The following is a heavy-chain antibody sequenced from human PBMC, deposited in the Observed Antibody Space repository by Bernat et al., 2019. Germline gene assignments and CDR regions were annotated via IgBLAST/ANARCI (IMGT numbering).Heavy chain of an antibody. V-gene: IGHV3-21*05. CDR1: GFTFSSYS. J-gene: IGHJ6*03. D-gene: IGHD6-13*01. Sequence: EVQLVESGGGLVKPGGSLRLSCAASGFTFSSYSMNWVRQAPGKGLEWVSYISSSSSYIYYADSVKGRLTISRDNAKNSLYLQMNSLRAEDTAVYYCARDLQRGGRQQLGGSYMDVWGKGTTVTVSS. CDR3: ARDLQRGGRQQLGGSYMDV. CDR2: ISSSSSYI.